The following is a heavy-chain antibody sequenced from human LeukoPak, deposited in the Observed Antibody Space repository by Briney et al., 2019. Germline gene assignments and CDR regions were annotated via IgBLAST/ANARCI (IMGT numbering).Heavy chain of an antibody. CDR2: ISSSGSTI. CDR3: ARDGWGVAAAGTVDY. CDR1: GFPFSYYY. J-gene: IGHJ4*02. Sequence: GGSLPLSSAASGFPFSYYYMSWIRPAPGQGMEWVSYISSSGSTIYYADSVKGRFTISRDNAKNSLYLQMNSLRAEDTAVYYCARDGWGVAAAGTVDYWGQGTLVTVSS. D-gene: IGHD6-13*01. V-gene: IGHV3-11*01.